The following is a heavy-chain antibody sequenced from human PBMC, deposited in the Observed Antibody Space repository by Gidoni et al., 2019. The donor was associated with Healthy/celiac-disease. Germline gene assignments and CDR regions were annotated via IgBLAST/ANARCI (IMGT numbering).Heavy chain of an antibody. D-gene: IGHD2-15*01. Sequence: QVQLVQSGAAVKKPGSSVKVSCKASGGTFSSYTISWVRQAPGQGLEWMGRIIPILGIANYAQKFQGRVTITADKSTSTAYMELSSLRSEDTAVYYCARDPSSGWFDPWGQGTLVTVSS. CDR1: GGTFSSYT. CDR3: ARDPSSGWFDP. V-gene: IGHV1-69*08. J-gene: IGHJ5*02. CDR2: IIPILGIA.